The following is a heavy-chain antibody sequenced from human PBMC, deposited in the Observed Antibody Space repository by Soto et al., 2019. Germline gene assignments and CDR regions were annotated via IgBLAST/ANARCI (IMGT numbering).Heavy chain of an antibody. D-gene: IGHD3-9*01. CDR2: FIAILGIA. CDR1: GGTFSSYT. J-gene: IGHJ4*02. V-gene: IGHV1-69*08. Sequence: QVQLVQSGAEVKQPGSSVKVSCKASGGTFSSYTISWVRQAPRQGLEWMGRFIAILGIAKYAQKFQGRVTITADKSTSTAYMEQSSLRSEDTAVYYCAREPSAYDILTGPTDYWGQGTLVTVSS. CDR3: AREPSAYDILTGPTDY.